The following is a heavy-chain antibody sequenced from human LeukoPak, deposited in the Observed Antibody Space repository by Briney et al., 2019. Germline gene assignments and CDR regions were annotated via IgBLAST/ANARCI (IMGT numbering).Heavy chain of an antibody. Sequence: SETLSLTCAVSGYSISTINWWGWIRQSPGKGLEWIGYIYYTGSTYYNPSLKSRVTMSVDTSKNQFSLKLSSVTAVDTAVYYCARYDILTGLQGGFFDYWGQGTLVTVSS. V-gene: IGHV4-28*01. CDR2: IYYTGST. D-gene: IGHD3-9*01. CDR3: ARYDILTGLQGGFFDY. CDR1: GYSISTINW. J-gene: IGHJ4*02.